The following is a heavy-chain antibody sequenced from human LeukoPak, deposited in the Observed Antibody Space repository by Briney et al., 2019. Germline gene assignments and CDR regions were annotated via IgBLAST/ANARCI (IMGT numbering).Heavy chain of an antibody. D-gene: IGHD3-22*01. J-gene: IGHJ5*02. CDR2: ISYDGSDK. V-gene: IGHV3-30*04. CDR3: ARGYYYDSSGYYNNWFDP. CDR1: EFTFRNYA. Sequence: PGGSLKPSCEAPEFTFRNYALHWVRQAPAKGLNWVAVISYDGSDKYYADSLKGRFTISRDNSKSTLYLQMNSLRAEDTAVYYCARGYYYDSSGYYNNWFDPWGQGTLVTVSS.